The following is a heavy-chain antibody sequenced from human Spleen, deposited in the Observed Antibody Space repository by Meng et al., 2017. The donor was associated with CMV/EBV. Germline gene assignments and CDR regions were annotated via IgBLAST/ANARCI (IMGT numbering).Heavy chain of an antibody. Sequence: GASLKISCAASGFRFTAYSMSWVRQAPGKGLEWISYITESSMTIHYAGSVRGRFTISRDNAKNSVYLQMNSLTPEDTAVYFCVKDRETYGDYAAGDSWGQGTLVPSPQ. V-gene: IGHV3-48*04. CDR3: VKDRETYGDYAAGDS. D-gene: IGHD4-17*01. J-gene: IGHJ4*02. CDR1: GFRFTAYS. CDR2: ITESSMTI.